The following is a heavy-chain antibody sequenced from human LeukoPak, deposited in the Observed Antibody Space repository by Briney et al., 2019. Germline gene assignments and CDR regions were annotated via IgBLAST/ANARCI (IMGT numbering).Heavy chain of an antibody. D-gene: IGHD2-8*01. V-gene: IGHV6-1*01. CDR3: ARGGLGATLGVFHY. CDR2: TYYRSKWFN. J-gene: IGHJ4*02. CDR1: GDSVSSNSVA. Sequence: SQTLSLTCAISGDSVSSNSVAWNWIRQSPSRGLEWLGTTYYRSKWFNDYPLSVKSRISIEPDTSKNQFSLQLNSVTPEDTAVYYCARGGLGATLGVFHYWGQGTLVTVSS.